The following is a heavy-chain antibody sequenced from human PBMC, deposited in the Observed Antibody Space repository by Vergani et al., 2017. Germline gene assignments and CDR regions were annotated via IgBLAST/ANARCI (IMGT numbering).Heavy chain of an antibody. V-gene: IGHV1-69*01. Sequence: QVQLVQSGAEVKKPGSSVKVSCKASGGTFSSYAISWVRQAPGQGLEWMGGIIPIFGTANYAQKFQGRVTITADESTSTAYMELSSLRSEDTAVYYCASTITVMVRGRSKGLDDYWGQGTLVTVSS. CDR1: GGTFSSYA. J-gene: IGHJ4*02. CDR3: ASTITVMVRGRSKGLDDY. D-gene: IGHD3-10*01. CDR2: IIPIFGTA.